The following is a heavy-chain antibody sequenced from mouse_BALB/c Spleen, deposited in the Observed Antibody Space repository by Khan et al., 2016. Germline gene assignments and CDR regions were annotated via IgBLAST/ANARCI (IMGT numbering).Heavy chain of an antibody. CDR2: ISYSGTT. CDR3: ARWLDAMDY. J-gene: IGHJ4*01. CDR1: GYSITSDYA. D-gene: IGHD2-2*01. V-gene: IGHV3-2*02. Sequence: EVQLQESGPGLVKPSQSLSLTCTVTGYSITSDYAWNWIRQFPGNKLEWMGYISYSGTTTYNPSLKSRISITRDTSKNQFFLQLNSVTTEDTATYYCARWLDAMDYWGQGTSVIVSS.